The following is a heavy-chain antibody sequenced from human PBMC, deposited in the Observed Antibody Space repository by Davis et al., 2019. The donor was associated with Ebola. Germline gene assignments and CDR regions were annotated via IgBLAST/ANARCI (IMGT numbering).Heavy chain of an antibody. Sequence: PGGSLRLSCAASGFTFSSYWMTWVRQAPGKGLEWVANIKQDGSEKYFVDSLKGRFTISRDNAKNSLFLQMNSLRADDTAVYYCSREAREIRENGYDTRDWGAFDIWGQGTVVTVSP. CDR2: IKQDGSEK. CDR1: GFTFSSYW. D-gene: IGHD3-22*01. V-gene: IGHV3-7*03. J-gene: IGHJ3*02. CDR3: SREAREIRENGYDTRDWGAFDI.